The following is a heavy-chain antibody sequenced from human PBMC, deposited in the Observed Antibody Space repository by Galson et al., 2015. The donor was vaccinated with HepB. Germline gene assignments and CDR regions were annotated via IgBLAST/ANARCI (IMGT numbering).Heavy chain of an antibody. CDR1: GFTVSSNY. CDR2: IYSGGST. CDR3: ARVAFSSWYRYFDY. Sequence: SLRLSCAASGFTVSSNYMSWVRQAPGKGLEWGSDIYSGGSTYYADSVKGRFTISRDNSKNTLYLQMNSLRAEDTAVYYCARVAFSSWYRYFDYWGQGTLVTVSS. V-gene: IGHV3-66*02. D-gene: IGHD6-13*01. J-gene: IGHJ4*02.